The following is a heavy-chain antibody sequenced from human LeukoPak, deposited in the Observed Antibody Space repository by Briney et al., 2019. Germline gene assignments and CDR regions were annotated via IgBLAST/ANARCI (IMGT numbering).Heavy chain of an antibody. CDR1: GYPFTSYG. J-gene: IGHJ4*02. CDR2: ISAYNGNT. D-gene: IGHD1-26*01. CDR3: ARDNLGASTFDY. Sequence: ASVKVSCKASGYPFTSYGISWVRQAPGQGLEWMGWISAYNGNTNYAQKLQGRVTMTTDTSTSPAYMELRSLRSDDTAVYYCARDNLGASTFDYWGQGTLATVSS. V-gene: IGHV1-18*01.